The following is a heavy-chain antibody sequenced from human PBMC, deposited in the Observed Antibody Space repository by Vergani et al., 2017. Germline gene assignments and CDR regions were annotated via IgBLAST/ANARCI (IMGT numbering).Heavy chain of an antibody. CDR1: GFTFSDYY. D-gene: IGHD5-12*01. CDR2: ISSSGSTI. J-gene: IGHJ3*02. Sequence: QVPLVESGGGLVKPGGSLRLSCAASGFTFSDYYMSWIRPAPGKGLEWVSYISSSGSTIYYADSVKGRLPISRDNAKNSLYLQMNSLRAEYTAVYYCARVGEATHPFAFDIWGQGTMVTVSS. V-gene: IGHV3-11*01. CDR3: ARVGEATHPFAFDI.